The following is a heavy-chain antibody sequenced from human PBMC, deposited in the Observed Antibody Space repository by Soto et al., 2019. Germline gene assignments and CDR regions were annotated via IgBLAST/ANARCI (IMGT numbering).Heavy chain of an antibody. V-gene: IGHV5-10-1*01. CDR3: VSYYYYGMDV. CDR2: IDPSDSYT. Sequence: GESLKISCKCSGYSFTSYWISWVRQMPGKGLEWMGRIDPSDSYTNYSPSFQGHVTISADKSISTAYLQWSSLKASDTAMYYCVSYYYYGMDVWGQGTTVTVSS. J-gene: IGHJ6*02. CDR1: GYSFTSYW.